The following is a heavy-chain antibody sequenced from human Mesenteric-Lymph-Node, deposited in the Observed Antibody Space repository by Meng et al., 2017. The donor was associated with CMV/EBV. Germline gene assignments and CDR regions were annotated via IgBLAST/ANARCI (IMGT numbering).Heavy chain of an antibody. CDR2: IKHDGSAM. Sequence: GESLKISCAASGFTVSSNEMSWVRQAPGKGLEWVANIKHDGSAMYYVDSVKGRFTISRDNAKNSLYLQMNSLRSEDTALYYCRTSHYSGTWGPGTLVTVSS. D-gene: IGHD1-26*01. V-gene: IGHV3-7*01. J-gene: IGHJ1*01. CDR1: GFTVSSNE. CDR3: RTSHYSGT.